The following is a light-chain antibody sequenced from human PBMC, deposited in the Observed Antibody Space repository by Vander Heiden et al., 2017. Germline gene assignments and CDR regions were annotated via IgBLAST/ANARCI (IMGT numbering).Light chain of an antibody. Sequence: DIQMTQSPSSLSASVGDRVTITCRASQSISRYLKWYQPKPGKAPKLLIYAASSLQRGVPSRFSGSGSGTDFTLTISRLQTEDFATYYCQQSYSTPYTFGQGTKLEIK. CDR3: QQSYSTPYT. V-gene: IGKV1-39*01. CDR2: AAS. CDR1: QSISRY. J-gene: IGKJ2*01.